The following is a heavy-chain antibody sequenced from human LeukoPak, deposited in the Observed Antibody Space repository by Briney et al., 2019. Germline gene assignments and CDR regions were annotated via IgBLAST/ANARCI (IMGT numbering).Heavy chain of an antibody. D-gene: IGHD5-18*01. J-gene: IGHJ4*02. CDR2: INHSGST. CDR3: ARRGYSYGFDY. CDR1: GGSFSGYY. V-gene: IGHV4-34*01. Sequence: PSETLSLTCAVYGGSFSGYYWSWIRQPPGKGLEWIGEINHSGSTNYNPSLKSRVTMSVDTSKNQFSLKLSSVTAADTAVYYCARRGYSYGFDYWGQGTLVTVSS.